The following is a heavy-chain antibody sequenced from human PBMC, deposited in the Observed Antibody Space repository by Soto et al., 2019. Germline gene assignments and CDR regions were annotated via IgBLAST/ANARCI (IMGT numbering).Heavy chain of an antibody. CDR2: IYYSGST. V-gene: IGHV4-39*01. D-gene: IGHD5-18*01. J-gene: IGHJ5*02. CDR3: ARQLFGGYSYGGWFDP. CDR1: GASITSGDYS. Sequence: SETLSLTCTVSGASITSGDYSWNWIRQPPGKGLEWIGSIYYSGSTYYNPSLKSRVTISVDTSKNQFSLKLSSVTAADTAVYYCARQLFGGYSYGGWFDPWGQGTLVTVSS.